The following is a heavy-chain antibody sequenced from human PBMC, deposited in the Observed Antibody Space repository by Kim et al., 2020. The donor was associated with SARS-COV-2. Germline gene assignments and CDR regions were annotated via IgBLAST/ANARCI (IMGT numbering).Heavy chain of an antibody. CDR3: ARQIGSSSGMDV. D-gene: IGHD3-10*01. CDR2: T. J-gene: IGHJ6*02. Sequence: TRYSPSFQGQATISVANSRSTAYLQWSSLEASDTGIYYCARQIGSSSGMDVWGQGTTVTVSS. V-gene: IGHV5-51*01.